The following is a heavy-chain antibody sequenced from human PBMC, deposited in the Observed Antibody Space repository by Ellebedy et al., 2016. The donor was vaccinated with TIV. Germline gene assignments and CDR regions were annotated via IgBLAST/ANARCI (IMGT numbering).Heavy chain of an antibody. CDR3: AAVRIQIWFPNWFDP. V-gene: IGHV1-24*01. CDR2: FDPEHGRA. CDR1: GHTLMDLS. Sequence: ASVKVSCKVSGHTLMDLSMHWVRQAPGKGLEWVGGFDPEHGRAIYAQKFQGRVTMTEDTSTDTVYMELSSLRSEDTAVYYCAAVRIQIWFPNWFDPWGQGTLVTVSS. D-gene: IGHD5-18*01. J-gene: IGHJ5*02.